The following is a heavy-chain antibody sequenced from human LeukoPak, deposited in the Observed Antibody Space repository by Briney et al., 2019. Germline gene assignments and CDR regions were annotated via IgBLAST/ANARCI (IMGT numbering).Heavy chain of an antibody. J-gene: IGHJ1*01. D-gene: IGHD2-21*02. CDR2: ISRSGGST. Sequence: GGSLRLSCAASGFTFSSYAMSWVRQTPGKGLEWVSAISRSGGSTYYADSVKGRFTISRDNSKNTLYLQMNSLRAEDTAVYYCAKDQSVVVTAISFQHWGQGTLVTVSS. V-gene: IGHV3-23*01. CDR1: GFTFSSYA. CDR3: AKDQSVVVTAISFQH.